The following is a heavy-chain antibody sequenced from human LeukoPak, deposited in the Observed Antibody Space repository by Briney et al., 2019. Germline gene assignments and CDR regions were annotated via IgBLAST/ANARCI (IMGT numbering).Heavy chain of an antibody. CDR2: MNPNSGNT. CDR1: GGTFSSYA. D-gene: IGHD3-3*01. J-gene: IGHJ5*02. CDR3: ARAVRRPYTIFGVVTLPPDNWFDP. V-gene: IGHV1-8*02. Sequence: ASVKVSCKASGGTFSSYAISWVRQAPGQGLEWMEWMNPNSGNTGYAQKFQGRVTMTRNTSISTAYMELSSLRSEDTAVYYCARAVRRPYTIFGVVTLPPDNWFDPWGQGTLVTVSS.